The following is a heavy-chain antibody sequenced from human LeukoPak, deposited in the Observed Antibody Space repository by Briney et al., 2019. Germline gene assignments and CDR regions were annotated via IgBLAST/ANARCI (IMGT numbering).Heavy chain of an antibody. V-gene: IGHV4-30-4*01. CDR1: GGSISSGDYY. CDR2: IYFSGRT. D-gene: IGHD3-10*01. Sequence: PSQTLSLTCTVSGGSISSGDYYWSWIRQPPGKGLEWIWYIYFSGRTFNNPALKSRVTTSVDTSKNQFSLKLSSVTAADTAVYYCAREGITMVRGVIIIAGWFDPWGQGTLVTVSS. CDR3: AREGITMVRGVIIIAGWFDP. J-gene: IGHJ5*02.